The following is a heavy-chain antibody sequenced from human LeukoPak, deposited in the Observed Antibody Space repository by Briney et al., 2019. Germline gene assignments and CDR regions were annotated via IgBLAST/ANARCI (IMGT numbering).Heavy chain of an antibody. CDR2: IKQDGSEK. CDR3: ATDSSGWYV. D-gene: IGHD6-19*01. CDR1: GFTFSSYA. V-gene: IGHV3-7*04. Sequence: PGGSLRLSCAASGFTFSSYAMSWVRQAPGKGLEWVANIKQDGSEKYYVDSVKGRFTISRDNAKNSLYLQMNSLRAEDTAVYYCATDSSGWYVWGQGTLVTVSS. J-gene: IGHJ4*02.